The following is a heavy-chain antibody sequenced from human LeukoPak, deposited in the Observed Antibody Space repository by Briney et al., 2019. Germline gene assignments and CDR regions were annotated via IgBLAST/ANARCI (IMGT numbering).Heavy chain of an antibody. CDR1: GGSISSYY. CDR3: ARAADYDFWSGYYFDY. CDR2: IYYSGST. Sequence: SETLSLTCTVSGGSISSYYWSWIRQPPGKGLEWIGYIYYSGSTNYNPSLKSRVTISVDTSKNQFSLKLSSVTAADTAVYYFARAADYDFWSGYYFDYWGQGTLVTVSS. J-gene: IGHJ4*02. D-gene: IGHD3-3*01. V-gene: IGHV4-59*01.